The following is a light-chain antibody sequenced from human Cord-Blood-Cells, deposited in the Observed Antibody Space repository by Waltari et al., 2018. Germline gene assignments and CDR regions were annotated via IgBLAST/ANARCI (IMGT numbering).Light chain of an antibody. J-gene: IGKJ3*01. CDR2: AAS. CDR3: QQSYSTPFT. V-gene: IGKV1-39*01. Sequence: DIQMIPSPSSLSASVGDCVTITCRASQSISSYLNWYQQKPGKAPKLLIYAASSLQSGVPSRFSGSGSGTDFTLTISSLQPEDFATYYCQQSYSTPFTFGPGTKVDIK. CDR1: QSISSY.